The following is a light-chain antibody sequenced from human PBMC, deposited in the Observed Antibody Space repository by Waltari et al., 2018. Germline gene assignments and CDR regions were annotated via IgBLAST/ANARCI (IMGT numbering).Light chain of an antibody. V-gene: IGLV3-10*01. CDR2: EDS. CDR1: ALPTKY. J-gene: IGLJ2*01. CDR3: YSSDSSSTQGV. Sequence: SYELTQPPSVSVSPGQTARITCSGDALPTKYSYWYQQKSGQSPVLVIYEDSERPSGIPERFSCSSSGTMATLTISGAQVEDEADYYCYSSDSSSTQGVFGGGTKLTVL.